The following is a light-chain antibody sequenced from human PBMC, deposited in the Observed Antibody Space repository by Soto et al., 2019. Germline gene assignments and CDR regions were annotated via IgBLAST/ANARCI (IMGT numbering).Light chain of an antibody. V-gene: IGLV2-14*01. CDR3: SSYTGSSTLLVV. Sequence: QSALTQPASVSGSPGQSITISCTGTSGDVGAYNYVSWYQQHPGKAPKLMIYEVSNRPSGVSNRFSGSKSGNSASLTISGLQAEDEADYYCSSYTGSSTLLVVFGGGTKVTVL. CDR2: EVS. J-gene: IGLJ2*01. CDR1: SGDVGAYNY.